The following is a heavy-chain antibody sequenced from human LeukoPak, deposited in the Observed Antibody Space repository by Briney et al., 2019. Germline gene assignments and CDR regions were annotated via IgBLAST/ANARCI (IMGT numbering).Heavy chain of an antibody. J-gene: IGHJ4*02. D-gene: IGHD4-17*01. CDR1: GYTFTGYY. CDR2: INPNSGGT. CDR3: ARDCDYGDYVLDY. Sequence: GASVKVSCKASGYTFTGYYMHWVRQAPGQGLEWMGWINPNSGGTNYAQKFQGRVTMTRDTSISTAYMELSRLRSDDTAVYYCARDCDYGDYVLDYWGQGTLVTVSS. V-gene: IGHV1-2*02.